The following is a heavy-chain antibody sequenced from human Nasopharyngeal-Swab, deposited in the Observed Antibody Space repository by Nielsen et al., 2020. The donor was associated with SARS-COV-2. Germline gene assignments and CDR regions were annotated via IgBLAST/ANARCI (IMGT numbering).Heavy chain of an antibody. Sequence: GESLKISCAASGFTFNYFAMTWVRQAPGKGLEWVASIGGAGAHMYYADYVKGRFTISRDNAKNTLYLQMNSLRAEDTAVYYCAKDGYSGYGYYFDYWGQGTLVTVSS. V-gene: IGHV3-23*01. J-gene: IGHJ4*02. CDR1: GFTFNYFA. CDR2: IGGAGAHM. CDR3: AKDGYSGYGYYFDY. D-gene: IGHD5-12*01.